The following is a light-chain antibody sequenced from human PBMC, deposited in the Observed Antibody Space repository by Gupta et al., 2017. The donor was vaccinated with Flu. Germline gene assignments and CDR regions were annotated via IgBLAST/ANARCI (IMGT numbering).Light chain of an antibody. V-gene: IGKV2-30*01. J-gene: IGKJ5*01. Sequence: VVMTQSPLSLPVTLGQPASISCRSSQSLVYSDGNTYLSWFQQRPGQSPRRIIYKVSNRDSGATGRFGGSGESNDFTLKSSRGEDEDGGIYYGNQGIHLITFGQGTHVDIK. CDR2: KVS. CDR3: NQGIHLIT. CDR1: QSLVYSDGNTY.